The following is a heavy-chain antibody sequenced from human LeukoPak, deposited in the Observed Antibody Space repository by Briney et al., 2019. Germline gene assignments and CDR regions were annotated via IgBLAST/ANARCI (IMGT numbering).Heavy chain of an antibody. Sequence: ASVKVSCKASGYTFTSYDINWVRQATGQGLEWMGWMNPNSGNTGYAQKFQGRVTMTRNTSISTAYMELSSLRSEDTAVYYCARDGCSGGSCYSRDYYYYGMDVWGQGTTVTVSS. J-gene: IGHJ6*02. CDR1: GYTFTSYD. CDR2: MNPNSGNT. D-gene: IGHD2-15*01. CDR3: ARDGCSGGSCYSRDYYYYGMDV. V-gene: IGHV1-8*01.